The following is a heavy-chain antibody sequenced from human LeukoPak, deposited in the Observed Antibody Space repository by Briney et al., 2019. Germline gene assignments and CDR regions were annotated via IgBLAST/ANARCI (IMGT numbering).Heavy chain of an antibody. CDR1: GGSFSGYY. D-gene: IGHD4-17*01. Sequence: KPSETLSLTCAVYGGSFSGYYWSWIRQPPGKGLEWIGYIYYSGSTNYNPSLKSRVTISVDTSKNQFSLKLSSVTAADTAVYYCARGETWGIGDSTFDYWGQGTLVTVSS. J-gene: IGHJ4*02. CDR3: ARGETWGIGDSTFDY. CDR2: IYYSGST. V-gene: IGHV4-59*01.